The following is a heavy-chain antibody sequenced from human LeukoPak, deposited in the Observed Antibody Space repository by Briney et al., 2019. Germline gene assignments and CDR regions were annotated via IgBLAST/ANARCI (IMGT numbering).Heavy chain of an antibody. V-gene: IGHV3-48*02. CDR1: GFTFSSYS. Sequence: GGSLRLSCAASGFTFSSYSMNWVRQAPGKGLEWVSYISSSSSTIYYADSVKGRFTISRDNAKNSLYLQMNSLRDEDTAVYYCARASEYYDILTGSKWAFDIWGQGTMVTPSS. CDR3: ARASEYYDILTGSKWAFDI. J-gene: IGHJ3*02. D-gene: IGHD3-9*01. CDR2: ISSSSSTI.